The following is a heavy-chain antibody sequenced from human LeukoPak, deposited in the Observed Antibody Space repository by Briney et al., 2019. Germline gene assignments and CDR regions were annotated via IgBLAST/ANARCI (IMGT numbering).Heavy chain of an antibody. V-gene: IGHV3-7*01. CDR3: ARRDYDFWSGYRNDAFDI. D-gene: IGHD3-3*01. J-gene: IGHJ3*02. CDR1: GFTFSSYW. CDR2: IKPDGSEI. Sequence: PGGSLRLSCAASGFTFSSYWMSWVRQAPEKGLEWVAKIKPDGSEIYHVDSVQGRFTISRDNAKNSLYLQMNSLRAEDTAVYYCARRDYDFWSGYRNDAFDIWGQGTMVTVSS.